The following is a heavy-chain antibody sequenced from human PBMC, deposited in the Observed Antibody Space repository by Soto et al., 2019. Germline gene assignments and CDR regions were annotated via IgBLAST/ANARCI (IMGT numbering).Heavy chain of an antibody. CDR1: GFTFSNAW. Sequence: EVQLVESGGGLVKPGGSLRLSCAASGFTFSNAWMNWVRQAPGKGLEWVGRIKSKTDGGTTDYAAPVKGRFTISRDDSKNTLYLQMNSLKTEDTAVYYCTTKTGEDFWSGALYYYYGMDVWGQGTTVTVSS. CDR3: TTKTGEDFWSGALYYYYGMDV. J-gene: IGHJ6*02. D-gene: IGHD3-3*01. CDR2: IKSKTDGGTT. V-gene: IGHV3-15*07.